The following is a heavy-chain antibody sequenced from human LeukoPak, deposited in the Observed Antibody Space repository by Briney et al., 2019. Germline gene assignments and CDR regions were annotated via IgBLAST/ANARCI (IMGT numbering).Heavy chain of an antibody. D-gene: IGHD3-9*01. CDR3: ASSYYDVLTGNLRGGAFDI. V-gene: IGHV4-30-4*08. CDR1: GGSISSGNYY. Sequence: PSQTLSLTCSVSGGSISSGNYYWHWLRQPPGTGLEWIGYIYYIGSAYYNPSLKSRVTISVDTSKKQFSLKLSSVTAADTAVYYWASSYYDVLTGNLRGGAFDIWGQGTLVTVSS. CDR2: IYYIGSA. J-gene: IGHJ3*02.